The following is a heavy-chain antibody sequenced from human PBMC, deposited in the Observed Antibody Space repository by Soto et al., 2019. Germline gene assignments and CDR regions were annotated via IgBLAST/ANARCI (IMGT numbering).Heavy chain of an antibody. CDR3: ARRLYSGSYSPFDY. CDR2: IIPIFGTA. V-gene: IGHV1-69*12. Sequence: QVQLVQSGAEVKKPGSSVKVSCKASGGTFSSYAISWVRQAPGQGLEWMGGIIPIFGTANYAQQFKGRVMITADESTSTAYMELRCLRSQDTAVHYGARRLYSGSYSPFDYWGQGPLVTVSS. D-gene: IGHD1-26*01. CDR1: GGTFSSYA. J-gene: IGHJ4*02.